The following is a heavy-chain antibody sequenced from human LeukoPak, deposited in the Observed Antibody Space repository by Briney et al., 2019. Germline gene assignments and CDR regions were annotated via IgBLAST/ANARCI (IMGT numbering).Heavy chain of an antibody. CDR2: INHSGST. V-gene: IGHV4-34*01. D-gene: IGHD3-3*01. J-gene: IGHJ6*03. Sequence: SETLSLTCAVYGGSFSGYYWSWIRQTPGKGLEWIGEINHSGSTNYNPSLKSRVTISVDTSKNQFSLKLSSVTAADTAVYYCARGYDFWSGYSPNYYYYYMDVWGKGTTVTVSS. CDR1: GGSFSGYY. CDR3: ARGYDFWSGYSPNYYYYYMDV.